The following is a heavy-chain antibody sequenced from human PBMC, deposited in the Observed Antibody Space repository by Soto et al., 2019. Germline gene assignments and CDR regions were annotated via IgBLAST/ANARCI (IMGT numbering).Heavy chain of an antibody. CDR1: GGTFSTYA. Sequence: QVQLVQSGAEVKKPESSVKVSCKAPGGTFSTYAISWVRQAPGQGREWMGGIIPMFGTANYAQRFQDRVTIPADESTNTVYMELSSLRSEDTAVYFCASGIQLWLRRINNGYSGWGQGTLVTVSS. D-gene: IGHD5-18*01. CDR2: IIPMFGTA. V-gene: IGHV1-69*12. J-gene: IGHJ4*02. CDR3: ASGIQLWLRRINNGYSG.